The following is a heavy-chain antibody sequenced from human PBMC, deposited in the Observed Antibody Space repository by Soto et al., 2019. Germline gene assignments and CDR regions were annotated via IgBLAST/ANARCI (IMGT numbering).Heavy chain of an antibody. Sequence: QVQLVESGGGVVQPGRSLRLSCAASGFTFSSYGMHWVRQAPGKGLEWVAVISYDGSNKYYADSVKGRFTISRDNSKNTLYLQMNSLRAEDTAVYYCAKQMRGFGESTPLWYWGQGTLVTVSS. V-gene: IGHV3-30*18. CDR2: ISYDGSNK. CDR1: GFTFSSYG. CDR3: AKQMRGFGESTPLWY. D-gene: IGHD3-10*01. J-gene: IGHJ4*02.